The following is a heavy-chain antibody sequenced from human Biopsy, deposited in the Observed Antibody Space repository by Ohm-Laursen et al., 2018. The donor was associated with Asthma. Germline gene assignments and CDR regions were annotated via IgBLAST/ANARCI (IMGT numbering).Heavy chain of an antibody. Sequence: SLRLSCAASGFSFSNYGMHWVRQAPGKGLDWVAVTSFDGTNRNYTDSVKGRFTISRDNSRNTLHLEMNSLRAEDTAVYYCAKDVFPGWELRRGPDYWGQGTLVTVSS. D-gene: IGHD1-26*01. J-gene: IGHJ4*02. CDR1: GFSFSNYG. CDR2: TSFDGTNR. CDR3: AKDVFPGWELRRGPDY. V-gene: IGHV3-30*18.